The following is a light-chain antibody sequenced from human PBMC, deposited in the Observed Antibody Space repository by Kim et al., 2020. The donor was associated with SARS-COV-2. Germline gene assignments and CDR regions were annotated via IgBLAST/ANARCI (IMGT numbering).Light chain of an antibody. Sequence: ASVKLTCTLSSGHSSNPIAWPQQQAGKGPRYLMTLNSDGSHSKGDGIPDRFSGSSSGAARYLTISGLQSDDEADYYCQTWGTGIWVFGGGTTLTVL. CDR2: LNSDGSH. V-gene: IGLV4-69*01. CDR3: QTWGTGIWV. J-gene: IGLJ3*02. CDR1: SGHSSNP.